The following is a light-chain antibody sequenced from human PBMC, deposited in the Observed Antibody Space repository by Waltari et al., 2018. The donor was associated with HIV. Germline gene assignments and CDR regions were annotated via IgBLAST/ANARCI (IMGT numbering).Light chain of an antibody. CDR1: HSLQHKNGNTY. CDR3: MQATEFPRS. Sequence: DIVMTQSPLSEPVTLVQTASISCNSSHSLQHKNGNTYLSWLHQRPDQPPRLLLYKISKRFSGVPDRFRGLGAGTDFSLEISRVQSDDVGVYYCMQATEFPRSFGQGTKLQI. V-gene: IGKV2-24*01. J-gene: IGKJ2*01. CDR2: KIS.